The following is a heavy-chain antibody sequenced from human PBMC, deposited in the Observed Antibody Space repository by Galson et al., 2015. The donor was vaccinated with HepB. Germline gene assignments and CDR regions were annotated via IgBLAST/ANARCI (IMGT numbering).Heavy chain of an antibody. J-gene: IGHJ4*02. V-gene: IGHV3-33*01. CDR3: ARAPVGYSSGWYDY. CDR2: IWYDGSNK. Sequence: SLRLSCAATGFTFSSYGMHWVRQAPGKGLEWVAVIWYDGSNKYYADSVKGRFTISRDNSKNTLYLQMNSLGGEDTAVYYCARAPVGYSSGWYDYWGQGTLVTVSS. CDR1: GFTFSSYG. D-gene: IGHD6-19*01.